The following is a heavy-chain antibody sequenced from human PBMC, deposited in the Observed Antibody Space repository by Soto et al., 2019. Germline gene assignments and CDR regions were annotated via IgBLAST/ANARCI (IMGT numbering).Heavy chain of an antibody. V-gene: IGHV3-23*01. CDR1: GFTFSSYA. J-gene: IGHJ1*01. Sequence: GGSLRLSCAASGFTFSSYAMSWVRQAPGKGLEWVSAISGSGGSTYYADSVKGRFTISRDNSKNTLYLQMNSLRAEDTAVYYCAKDRAIPAAMFGIAALSFQHWGQGTLVTVSS. CDR3: AKDRAIPAAMFGIAALSFQH. D-gene: IGHD2-2*01. CDR2: ISGSGGST.